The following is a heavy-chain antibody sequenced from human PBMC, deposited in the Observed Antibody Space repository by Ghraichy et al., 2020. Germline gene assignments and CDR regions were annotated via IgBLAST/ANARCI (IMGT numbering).Heavy chain of an antibody. CDR3: GRGGPDNSNYAVDI. Sequence: GGSLRLSCAASGFSFRSYWMTWVHQAPGKGLEWVANIKIDETEKYYVGSVKGRFTISRDNAKNSLYLQMNSLRAEDTALYYCGRGGPDNSNYAVDIWGQGTMVTVSS. CDR2: IKIDETEK. CDR1: GFSFRSYW. D-gene: IGHD4-11*01. J-gene: IGHJ3*02. V-gene: IGHV3-7*03.